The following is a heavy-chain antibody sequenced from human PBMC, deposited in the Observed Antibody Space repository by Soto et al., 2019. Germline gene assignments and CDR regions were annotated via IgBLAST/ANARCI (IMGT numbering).Heavy chain of an antibody. D-gene: IGHD3-3*01. CDR3: ARGGVSTRTFDY. J-gene: IGHJ4*02. V-gene: IGHV5-51*01. CDR2: IYPSDSDT. CDR1: GYNFAGYW. Sequence: GESLKISCQGSGYNFAGYWIAWVRQMPGKGLELMGIIYPSDSDTRYRPSFQGQVTISADKSISSAYLQWSSLGASDTAMYYCARGGVSTRTFDYWGQGTPVTVSS.